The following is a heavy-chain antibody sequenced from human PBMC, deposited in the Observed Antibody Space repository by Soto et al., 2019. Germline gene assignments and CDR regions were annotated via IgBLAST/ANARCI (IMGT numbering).Heavy chain of an antibody. CDR2: IKQDGSST. Sequence: PGGSLRLSCAASGFTFSSYWMSWVRQAPGKGLEWVANIKQDGSSTNYADSVKGRFAISRDNAKSTVYLQMNSLRAEDTAVYYCARGLKGYYGSDYWGQGTLVTVSS. J-gene: IGHJ4*02. CDR1: GFTFSSYW. CDR3: ARGLKGYYGSDY. V-gene: IGHV3-7*01. D-gene: IGHD3-10*01.